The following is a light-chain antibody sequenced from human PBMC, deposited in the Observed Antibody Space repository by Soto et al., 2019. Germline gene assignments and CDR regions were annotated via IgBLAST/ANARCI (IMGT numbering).Light chain of an antibody. J-gene: IGKJ3*01. CDR1: QSVGSY. CDR3: QQRTNWPPVT. V-gene: IGKV3-11*01. Sequence: EIVLTQSPATLSLAPGERATLSCMASQSVGSYLAWYQHKPGQAPRLLIYDASTRATGIPARFSASGSGTDFTLTISSLEPEDFAVYYCQQRTNWPPVTFGPGTKVDIK. CDR2: DAS.